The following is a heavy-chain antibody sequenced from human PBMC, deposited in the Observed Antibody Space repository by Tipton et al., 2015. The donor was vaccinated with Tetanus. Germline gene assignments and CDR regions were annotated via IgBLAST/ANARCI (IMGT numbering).Heavy chain of an antibody. Sequence: SLRLSCAASGFTFSTYGMHWVRQAPGKGLEWVATIWFDGTYKYYGDSVKGRFTIFRDNSKNTVYLQMNSLRAEDTAFYYCAKDRGDGSNYFDYWGRGTPVTVSS. V-gene: IGHV3-33*06. D-gene: IGHD3-10*01. J-gene: IGHJ4*02. CDR1: GFTFSTYG. CDR2: IWFDGTYK. CDR3: AKDRGDGSNYFDY.